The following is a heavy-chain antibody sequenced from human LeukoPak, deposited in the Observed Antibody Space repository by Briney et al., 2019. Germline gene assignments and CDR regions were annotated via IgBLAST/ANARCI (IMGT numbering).Heavy chain of an antibody. J-gene: IGHJ6*02. D-gene: IGHD6-13*01. CDR2: ISTGSDTI. CDR3: ARDHSSSWYSRYYYYGMDV. Sequence: GGSLRLSCAASGFTFSRYSMNWVRQAPGKGLEWVSYISTGSDTIYYADSVKGRFTISRDNARNSLYLQMNSLRVDDTAVYYCARDHSSSWYSRYYYYGMDVWGQGTTVTVSS. CDR1: GFTFSRYS. V-gene: IGHV3-48*04.